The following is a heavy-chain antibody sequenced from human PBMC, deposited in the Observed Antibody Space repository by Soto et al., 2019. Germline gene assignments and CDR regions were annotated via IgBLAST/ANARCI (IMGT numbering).Heavy chain of an antibody. CDR3: ARDEYDILTGPNKDYYGMGV. Sequence: EVQLVESGGGLVQPGGSLRLSCAASGFTFSSYWMHWVRQAPGKGLVWVSRINSDGSSTSYADSVKGRFTISRDNAKNTLYLQMNSLRAEDTAVYYCARDEYDILTGPNKDYYGMGVWGQGTTVTVSS. CDR1: GFTFSSYW. J-gene: IGHJ6*02. D-gene: IGHD3-9*01. CDR2: INSDGSST. V-gene: IGHV3-74*01.